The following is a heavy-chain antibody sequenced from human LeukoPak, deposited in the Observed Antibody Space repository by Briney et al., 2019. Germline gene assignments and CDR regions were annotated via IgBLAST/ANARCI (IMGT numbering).Heavy chain of an antibody. J-gene: IGHJ1*01. CDR3: AKGRPTRYSSSWQEYFQH. CDR2: IRYDGSNK. Sequence: GGSLRLSCAASGFTFSSYGMHWVRQAPGEGLEWVALIRYDGSNKYYADSVKGRFTISRDNSKNTLYLQMNSLRAEDTAVYYCAKGRPTRYSSSWQEYFQHWGQGTLVTVSS. V-gene: IGHV3-30*02. CDR1: GFTFSSYG. D-gene: IGHD6-13*01.